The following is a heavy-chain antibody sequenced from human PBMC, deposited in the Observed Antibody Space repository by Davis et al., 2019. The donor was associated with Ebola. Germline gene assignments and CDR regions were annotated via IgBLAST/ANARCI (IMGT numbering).Heavy chain of an antibody. Sequence: MPSETLSLTCTVSGDSISSGDYFWTWIRQPPGKGLEWIGYIYYSGSTYYNPSLKSRVTISVDTSKNQFSLKLSSVTAADTAVYCARARVGISYWFDPWGQGTLVTVSS. D-gene: IGHD2-21*01. CDR1: GDSISSGDYF. CDR2: IYYSGST. V-gene: IGHV4-30-4*01. CDR3: ARARVGISYWFDP. J-gene: IGHJ5*02.